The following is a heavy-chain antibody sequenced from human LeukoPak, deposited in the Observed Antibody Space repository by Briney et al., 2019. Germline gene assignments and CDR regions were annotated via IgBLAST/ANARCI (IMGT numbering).Heavy chain of an antibody. CDR2: ISSSSSYI. CDR3: ARGGPYCSSTSCHHVWFDP. Sequence: PGGSLRLSCAASGFTFSSYSMNWVRQAPGKGLEWVSSISSSSSYIYYADSVKGRFTISRDNAKNSLYLQMNSLRAEATAVYYCARGGPYCSSTSCHHVWFDPWGQGTLVTVSS. D-gene: IGHD2-2*01. CDR1: GFTFSSYS. J-gene: IGHJ5*02. V-gene: IGHV3-21*01.